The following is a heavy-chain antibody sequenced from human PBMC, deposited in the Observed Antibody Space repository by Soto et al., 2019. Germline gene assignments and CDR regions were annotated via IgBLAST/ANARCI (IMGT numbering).Heavy chain of an antibody. J-gene: IGHJ4*02. CDR3: ASLDSSGQVEY. V-gene: IGHV4-61*01. Sequence: QVQLQESGPGLVKPAETLSLTCTVSGDAISSGSYYWIWIRQPPGKGLEWIGFIYYTGSANYNSSLGSRVTLSVDPSKNQFSLRPNSVTAANLAKYLCASLDSSGQVEYWGQGSLVIGST. CDR1: GDAISSGSYY. D-gene: IGHD3-22*01. CDR2: IYYTGSA.